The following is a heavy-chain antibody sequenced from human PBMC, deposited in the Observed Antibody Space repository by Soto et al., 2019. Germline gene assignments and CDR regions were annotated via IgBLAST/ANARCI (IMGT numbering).Heavy chain of an antibody. J-gene: IGHJ4*01. Sequence: SQTLSLTCAISGDSVSSNSAAWNWIRLSPSRGLEWLARKYYRSRWYNDYAVSVRSRITVNPDTSKNQFSLQLTSVTPEDTAVYYCAGSSSHEDYENEVWSPGTRAT. V-gene: IGHV6-1*01. D-gene: IGHD4-17*01. CDR2: KYYRSRWYN. CDR3: AGSSSHEDYENEV. CDR1: GDSVSSNSAA.